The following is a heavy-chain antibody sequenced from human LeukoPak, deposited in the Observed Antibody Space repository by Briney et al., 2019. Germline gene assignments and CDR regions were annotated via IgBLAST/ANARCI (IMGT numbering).Heavy chain of an antibody. Sequence: GGSLRLSCAASGFTFSSYAMSWVRQAPGKGLEWVSVIYSGGSTYYADSVKGRFTISRDNSKNTLYLQMNSLRAEDTAVYYCARAGFLEWLWPIPNGNYYYGMDVWGQGTTVTVSS. J-gene: IGHJ6*02. CDR2: IYSGGST. CDR1: GFTFSSYA. CDR3: ARAGFLEWLWPIPNGNYYYGMDV. D-gene: IGHD3-3*01. V-gene: IGHV3-66*01.